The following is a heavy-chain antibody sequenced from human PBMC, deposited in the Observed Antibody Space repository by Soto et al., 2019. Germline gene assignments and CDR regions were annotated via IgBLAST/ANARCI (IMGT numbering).Heavy chain of an antibody. CDR2: IYYSGST. V-gene: IGHV4-30-4*01. CDR1: GGSISSVDYY. CDR3: ARDCSGGSCHAAFDI. D-gene: IGHD2-15*01. Sequence: SETLSLTCTVSGGSISSVDYYWSWIRQPPGKGLEWIGYIYYSGSTYYNPSLKSRVTISVDTSKNQFSLKLSSVTAADTAVYYCARDCSGGSCHAAFDIWGQGTMVTVSS. J-gene: IGHJ3*02.